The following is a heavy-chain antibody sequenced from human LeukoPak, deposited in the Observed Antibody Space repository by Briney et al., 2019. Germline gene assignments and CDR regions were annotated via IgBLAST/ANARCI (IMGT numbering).Heavy chain of an antibody. CDR1: GFTFRSSG. J-gene: IGHJ4*02. V-gene: IGHV3-23*01. CDR3: AKSLAAEAYYYDSSGYLN. D-gene: IGHD3-22*01. CDR2: FSDSGGNT. Sequence: PGGSLRLSCAAPGFTFRSSGLSWVRQAPGKGLEWVSAFSDSGGNTYHTDSVNGRFTISRDNSKNALYLQMNSLRAEDTAVYYCAKSLAAEAYYYDSSGYLNWGQGTLVTVSS.